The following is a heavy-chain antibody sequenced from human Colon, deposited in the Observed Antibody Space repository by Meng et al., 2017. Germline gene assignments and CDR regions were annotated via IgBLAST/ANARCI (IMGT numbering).Heavy chain of an antibody. CDR3: ARVIYASGNMAHLDC. J-gene: IGHJ4*02. CDR1: GDSLRSSNW. Sequence: VRLLESGPRLVTPSGTLSLTCAVSGDSLRSSNWWSWVRQPPGSALEWIGEIYHSGSTNYNPSLKNRLSLTVDKSKNQFSLTLHSVTAADTAVYYCARVIYASGNMAHLDCWGQGTLVTVSS. CDR2: IYHSGST. V-gene: IGHV4-4*02. D-gene: IGHD3-10*01.